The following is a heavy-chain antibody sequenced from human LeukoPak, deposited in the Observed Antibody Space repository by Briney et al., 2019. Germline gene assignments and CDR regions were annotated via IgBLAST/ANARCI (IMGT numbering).Heavy chain of an antibody. J-gene: IGHJ6*03. Sequence: GGSLRLSCAASGFTFSSYGMHWVRQAPGKGLEWVAVISYDGSNKYYADSVKGRFTISRDNSKNTLYLQMNSLRAEDTAVYYCASSWIAAREGYMDVWGKGTTVTVSS. CDR2: ISYDGSNK. CDR3: ASSWIAAREGYMDV. D-gene: IGHD6-6*01. V-gene: IGHV3-30*03. CDR1: GFTFSSYG.